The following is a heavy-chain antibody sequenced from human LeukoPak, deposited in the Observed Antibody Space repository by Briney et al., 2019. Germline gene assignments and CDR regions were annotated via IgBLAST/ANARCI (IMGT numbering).Heavy chain of an antibody. CDR3: AREPRPQLHSSSWFAEYFQH. CDR1: GGSISSYY. Sequence: SETLSLTCTVSGGSISSYYWSWIRQPAGKGLEWIGRIYTSGSTNYNPSLKSRVTMSVDTSKNQFSLKLSSVTAADTAVYYCAREPRPQLHSSSWFAEYFQHWGQGTLVTVSS. D-gene: IGHD6-13*01. V-gene: IGHV4-4*07. CDR2: IYTSGST. J-gene: IGHJ1*01.